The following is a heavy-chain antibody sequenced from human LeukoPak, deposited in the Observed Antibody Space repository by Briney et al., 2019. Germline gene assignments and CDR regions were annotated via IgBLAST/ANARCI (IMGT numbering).Heavy chain of an antibody. D-gene: IGHD2-15*01. V-gene: IGHV4-34*01. CDR1: GGSFSGYY. Sequence: SETLSLTCAVYGGSFSGYYWSWIRQPPGKGLEWIGEINHSGSTNYNPSLKSRVTISVDTSKNQFSLKLSSVTAADTAVYYCARGPPRRWWYGSPHAFDTWGQGTMVTVSS. J-gene: IGHJ3*02. CDR3: ARGPPRRWWYGSPHAFDT. CDR2: INHSGST.